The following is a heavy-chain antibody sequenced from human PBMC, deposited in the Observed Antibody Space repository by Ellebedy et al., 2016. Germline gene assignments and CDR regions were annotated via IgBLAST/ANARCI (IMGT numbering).Heavy chain of an antibody. CDR3: AGGGYYHSSAY. D-gene: IGHD3-22*01. CDR1: GYPFTSSD. CDR2: MNPGSDNT. Sequence: ASVKVSCXASGYPFTSSDIHWVRQATGQGLEWMGWMNPGSDNTAYAQKFQGRVTMTSNTSISTAYMELSSLRSEDTAVYYCAGGGYYHSSAYWGQGTLVTVSS. V-gene: IGHV1-8*01. J-gene: IGHJ4*02.